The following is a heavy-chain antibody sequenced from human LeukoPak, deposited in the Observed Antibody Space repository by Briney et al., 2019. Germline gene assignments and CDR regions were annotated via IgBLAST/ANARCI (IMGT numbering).Heavy chain of an antibody. CDR1: GYTFIVQY. CDR3: AKTRSGKPYF. J-gene: IGHJ4*02. V-gene: IGHV1-2*02. CDR2: VHSSSGGT. D-gene: IGHD6-25*01. Sequence: ASVTLSCTASGYTFIVQYIHWLRQAPGQGLGWMGWVHSSSGGTDYAQKHQDRVTMSRNTSISTAYMELASLRSEETAVYYCAKTRSGKPYFWGRGTLVSVS.